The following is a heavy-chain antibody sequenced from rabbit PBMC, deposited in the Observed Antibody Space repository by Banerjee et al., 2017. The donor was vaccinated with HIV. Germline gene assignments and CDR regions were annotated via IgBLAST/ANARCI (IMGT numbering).Heavy chain of an antibody. J-gene: IGHJ4*01. CDR1: GFDFNNYG. V-gene: IGHV1S47*01. CDR2: IDPVFGRT. D-gene: IGHD2-1*01. Sequence: QEQLVESGGGLVQPGGSLKLSCKASGFDFNNYGVSWVRQAPGKGLEWIGYIDPVFGRTYYASWVNGRFTISSHDAQNTLYLQLNSLTAADTATDFCVRDLGGTITIGNLWGPGTLVTVS. CDR3: VRDLGGTITIGNL.